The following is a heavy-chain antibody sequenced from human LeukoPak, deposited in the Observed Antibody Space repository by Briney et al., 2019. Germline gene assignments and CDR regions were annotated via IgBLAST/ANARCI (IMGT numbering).Heavy chain of an antibody. D-gene: IGHD6-13*01. Sequence: GESLQISCKGSGYSFTSYWIGWVRQMPGKGLEWMGIIYPGDSDTRYSPSFQGQVTISADKSISTAYLQWSSLKASDTAMYYCARHLYSSSPLDAFDIWGQGTMVTVSS. CDR1: GYSFTSYW. J-gene: IGHJ3*02. CDR3: ARHLYSSSPLDAFDI. CDR2: IYPGDSDT. V-gene: IGHV5-51*01.